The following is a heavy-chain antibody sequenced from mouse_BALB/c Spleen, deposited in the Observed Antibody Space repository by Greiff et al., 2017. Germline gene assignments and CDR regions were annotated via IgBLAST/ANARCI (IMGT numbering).Heavy chain of an antibody. CDR3: ARQGDYGSSYGYAMDY. D-gene: IGHD1-1*01. J-gene: IGHJ4*01. V-gene: IGHV5-12-1*01. CDR1: GFAFSSYD. CDR2: ISSGGGST. Sequence: EVMLVESGGGLVKPGGSLKLSCAASGFAFSSYDMSWVRQTPEKRLEWVAYISSGGGSTYYPDTVKGRFTISRDNAKNTLYLQMSSLKSEDTAMYYCARQGDYGSSYGYAMDYWGQGTSVTVSS.